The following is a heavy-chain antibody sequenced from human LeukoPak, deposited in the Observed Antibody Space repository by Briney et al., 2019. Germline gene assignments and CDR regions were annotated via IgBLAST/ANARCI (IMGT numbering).Heavy chain of an antibody. CDR2: ISASGGII. J-gene: IGHJ4*02. CDR1: GFTFRSYA. CDR3: ANREDTALAY. V-gene: IGHV3-23*01. D-gene: IGHD5-18*01. Sequence: GGSLRLSCAASGFTFRSYAMNWVRQAPGKGPEWVSGISASGGIIYYADSVKGRFTISRDISKNTLHLQMNSLSAEDTAVYYCANREDTALAYWGQGTLVSVSS.